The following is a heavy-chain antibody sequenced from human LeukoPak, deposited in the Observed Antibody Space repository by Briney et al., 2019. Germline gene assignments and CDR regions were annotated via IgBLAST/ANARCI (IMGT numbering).Heavy chain of an antibody. CDR2: ISYDGSNK. V-gene: IGHV3-30-3*01. Sequence: GGSLRLSCAASGFTFSSYAMHWVRQAPGKGLEWVAVISYDGSNKYYADSVKGRFTISRDNSKNTLYLQMNSLRAEDTAVYYCARDPNLEYDAFDIWGQGTMVTVSS. J-gene: IGHJ3*02. D-gene: IGHD1-1*01. CDR1: GFTFSSYA. CDR3: ARDPNLEYDAFDI.